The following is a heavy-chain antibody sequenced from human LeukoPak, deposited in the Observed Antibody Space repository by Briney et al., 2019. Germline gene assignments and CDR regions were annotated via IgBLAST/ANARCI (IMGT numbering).Heavy chain of an antibody. CDR1: GFTFSSYW. CDR2: IKQDGSEK. Sequence: PGGSLRLSCAASGFTFSSYWMSWVRQAPGKGLEWVANIKQDGSEKYYVDSVKGRFTISRDNSKNTLYLQMNSLRAEVTAVYYCAKDRRYCSGGSCPDYWGQGTLVTVSS. J-gene: IGHJ4*02. CDR3: AKDRRYCSGGSCPDY. D-gene: IGHD2-15*01. V-gene: IGHV3-7*03.